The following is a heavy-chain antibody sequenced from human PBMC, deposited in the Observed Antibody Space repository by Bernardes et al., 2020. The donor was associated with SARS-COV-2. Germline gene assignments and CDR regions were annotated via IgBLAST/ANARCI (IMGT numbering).Heavy chain of an antibody. CDR1: GFTFMYYA. V-gene: IGHV3-23*01. J-gene: IGHJ4*02. CDR3: ATLRFLGQTWEDY. Sequence: GGSLRLSCAASGFTFMYYAMTWVRQAPGKGLEWVSGISVSDGRTYYADSVKGRFTVSRDNSKNMLYLQMNNLRAEDTALYYCATLRFLGQTWEDYWGQGTLVTVSS. CDR2: ISVSDGRT. D-gene: IGHD3-3*01.